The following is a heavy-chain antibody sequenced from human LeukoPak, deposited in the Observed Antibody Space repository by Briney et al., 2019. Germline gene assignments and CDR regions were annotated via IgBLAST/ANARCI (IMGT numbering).Heavy chain of an antibody. Sequence: TSETLSLTCTVSGGSISSSSYYWGWIRQPPGKGLEWIGEINHSGSTNYNPSIKSRVTISVDTSKNQFSLNLPSVTPADQAVYYCARLYIGGYSRSTNYNWFDPWGQGTLVTVSS. J-gene: IGHJ5*02. CDR2: INHSGST. CDR3: ARLYIGGYSRSTNYNWFDP. D-gene: IGHD6-13*01. CDR1: GGSISSSSYY. V-gene: IGHV4-39*01.